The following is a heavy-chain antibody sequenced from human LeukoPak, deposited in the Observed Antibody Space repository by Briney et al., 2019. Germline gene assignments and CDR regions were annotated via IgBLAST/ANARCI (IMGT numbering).Heavy chain of an antibody. CDR3: ARGGYHAYYLDY. V-gene: IGHV3-30*03. Sequence: GGSLRLSCAASGFTFSSYGMHWVRQAPGKGLEWVAVISYDGSNKYYADSVKGRFTISRDNAKNTLYLQMNSLRAEDTAVYYCARGGYHAYYLDYWGQGSLVTVSS. J-gene: IGHJ4*02. CDR2: ISYDGSNK. D-gene: IGHD5-18*01. CDR1: GFTFSSYG.